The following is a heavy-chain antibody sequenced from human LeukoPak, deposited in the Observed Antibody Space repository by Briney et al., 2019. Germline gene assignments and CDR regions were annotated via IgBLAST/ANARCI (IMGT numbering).Heavy chain of an antibody. CDR2: IYYSGST. D-gene: IGHD1-26*01. V-gene: IGHV4-59*01. CDR1: GGSISSYY. CDR3: ARVGDTYYAFDI. J-gene: IGHJ3*02. Sequence: SETLSLTCTVSGGSISSYYWSWIRQPPGKGLEWIGYIYYSGSTNYNPSLKSRVTISVDTSKNQFSLKLSSVTAADTAVYYCARVGDTYYAFDIWGQGTMVTVSS.